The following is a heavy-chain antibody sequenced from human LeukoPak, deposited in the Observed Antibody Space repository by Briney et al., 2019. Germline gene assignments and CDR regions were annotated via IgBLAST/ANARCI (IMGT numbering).Heavy chain of an antibody. J-gene: IGHJ4*02. V-gene: IGHV3-23*01. D-gene: IGHD1-26*01. CDR1: GFTFSSYA. CDR2: ISGSGGST. Sequence: AGGSLRLSCAASGFTFSSYAMSWVSPAPGKGLEWVSAISGSGGSTYYADSVKGRFTISRDKSKNTLYLQMNSLRAEDTAVYYCAKAGRWELLGWFDYWGQGTLVTVSS. CDR3: AKAGRWELLGWFDY.